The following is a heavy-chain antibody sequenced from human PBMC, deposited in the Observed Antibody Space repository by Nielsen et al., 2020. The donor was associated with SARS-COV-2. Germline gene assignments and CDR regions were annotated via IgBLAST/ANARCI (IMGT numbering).Heavy chain of an antibody. V-gene: IGHV4-4*02. CDR1: GGSISSSNW. CDR3: ARERVGGITIFGVVTRYGMDV. CDR2: IYHSGST. Sequence: SETLSLTCAVSGGSISSSNWWSWVRQPPGKGLEWIGEIYHSGSTYYNPSLKSRVTISVDTSKNQFSLKLSSVTAADTALYYCARERVGGITIFGVVTRYGMDVWGQGTTVTVSS. D-gene: IGHD3-3*01. J-gene: IGHJ6*02.